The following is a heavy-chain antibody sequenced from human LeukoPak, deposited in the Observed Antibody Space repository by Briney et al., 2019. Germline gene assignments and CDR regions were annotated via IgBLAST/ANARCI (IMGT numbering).Heavy chain of an antibody. CDR1: GASISNSNW. CDR3: AGLHDSSGYYPEYNGMDV. D-gene: IGHD3-22*01. V-gene: IGHV4-4*02. CDR2: IYHSGST. J-gene: IGHJ6*02. Sequence: PSETLSLTCAVTGASISNSNWWTRVRQPPGKGLEWIGEIYHSGSTNYKTSLKSRATISVDKSKNQFSLKLNSVTAADTAVYYCAGLHDSSGYYPEYNGMDVWGQGTTVTVSS.